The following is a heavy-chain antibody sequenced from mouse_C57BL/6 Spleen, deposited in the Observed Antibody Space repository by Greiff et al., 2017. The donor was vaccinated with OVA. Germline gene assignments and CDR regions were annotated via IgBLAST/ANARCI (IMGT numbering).Heavy chain of an antibody. J-gene: IGHJ4*01. CDR2: IDPEDGET. Sequence: VQLQQSGAELVKPGASVKLSCTASGFNIKDYYMHWVKQRPEQGLEWIGKIDPEDGETKYAPKFQGKATITADTSSNTAYLQLSSLTSEDAAVYYCARTTGERRDAMDYWGQGTSVTVSS. D-gene: IGHD1-1*01. V-gene: IGHV14-2*01. CDR1: GFNIKDYY. CDR3: ARTTGERRDAMDY.